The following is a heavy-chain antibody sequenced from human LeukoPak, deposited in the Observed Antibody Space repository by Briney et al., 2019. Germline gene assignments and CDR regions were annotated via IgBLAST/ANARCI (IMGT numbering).Heavy chain of an antibody. CDR2: IYYSGST. J-gene: IGHJ3*02. CDR3: ARGLGAFDI. CDR1: GGSISSSSYY. D-gene: IGHD3-22*01. Sequence: SGTLSLTCTVSGGSISSSSYYWGWIRQPPGKGLEWIGSIYYSGSTYYNPSLKSRVTISVDTSKNQFSLKLSSVTAADTAVYYCARGLGAFDIWGQGTMVTVSS. V-gene: IGHV4-39*07.